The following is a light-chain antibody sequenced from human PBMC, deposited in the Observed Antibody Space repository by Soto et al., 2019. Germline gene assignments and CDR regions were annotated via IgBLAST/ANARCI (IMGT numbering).Light chain of an antibody. J-gene: IGKJ2*01. CDR2: GAS. V-gene: IGKV3-15*01. Sequence: EVVMTQSPATLSVSPGERATLSCRASQSVTSNLAWYQQKPGQAPRLLIYGASTRATGSRARFSGSGSGTEFTLTISSLQSEDFAVYYCQQYNNWPPYTFGQRTKLEIK. CDR3: QQYNNWPPYT. CDR1: QSVTSN.